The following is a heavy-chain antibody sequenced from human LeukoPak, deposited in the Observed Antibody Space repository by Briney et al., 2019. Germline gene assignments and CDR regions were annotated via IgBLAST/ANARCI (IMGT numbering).Heavy chain of an antibody. D-gene: IGHD3-22*01. V-gene: IGHV4-39*01. CDR3: AIRDNRGGYLDY. J-gene: IGHJ4*02. CDR1: GGSISSSSYY. CDR2: IYYSGSS. Sequence: AEPLSLTCTVPGGSISSSSYYWGWLRQPPGKGLEWIGSIYYSGSSYYNPSLKGRVTISVDTSKNQYSLKLSSVTAADTAVYYCAIRDNRGGYLDYGGQGTLVTVSS.